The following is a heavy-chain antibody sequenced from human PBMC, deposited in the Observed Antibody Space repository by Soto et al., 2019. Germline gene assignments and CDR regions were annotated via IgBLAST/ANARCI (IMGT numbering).Heavy chain of an antibody. CDR1: GFTFGDYA. D-gene: IGHD3-16*01. CDR2: IRRNAYGGTT. J-gene: IGHJ4*02. V-gene: IGHV3-49*04. CDR3: TRASSLDFVF. Sequence: LRLSCTTSGFTFGDYALSWVRQAPGKGLEWVGFIRRNAYGGTTDYAASVKGRFTISRDDSKSIAYLQMNSLRTEDTALYYCTRASSLDFVFWGQGTLVTVSS.